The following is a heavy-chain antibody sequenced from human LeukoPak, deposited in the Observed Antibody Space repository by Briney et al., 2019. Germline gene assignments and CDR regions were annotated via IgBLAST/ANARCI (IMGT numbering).Heavy chain of an antibody. V-gene: IGHV1-2*02. CDR3: ARDGPYQLLSNYYYYGMDV. CDR2: INPNSGGT. D-gene: IGHD2-2*01. CDR1: GYTFTGYY. Sequence: ASVKVSCKASGYTFTGYYMHWVRQAPGQGLEWMGWINPNSGGTNYAQKFQGRVTMTRDTSISTAYMELSRLRSDDTAVYYCARDGPYQLLSNYYYYGMDVWGQGTTVTVSS. J-gene: IGHJ6*02.